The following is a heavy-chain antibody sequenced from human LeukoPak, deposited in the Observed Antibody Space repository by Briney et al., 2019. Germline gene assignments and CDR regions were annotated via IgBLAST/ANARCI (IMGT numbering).Heavy chain of an antibody. CDR1: GFTFSSYG. V-gene: IGHV3-30*18. CDR3: AKEGWDCTGGVCSGDFFDY. Sequence: HPGGSLRLSCAASGFTFSSYGMHWVRQAPGKGLEWVAVISYDGSNKYYADSVKGRFTISRDNSKNTLYLQMNSLRAEDTAVYYCAKEGWDCTGGVCSGDFFDYWGQGTLVTVSS. CDR2: ISYDGSNK. J-gene: IGHJ4*02. D-gene: IGHD2-8*02.